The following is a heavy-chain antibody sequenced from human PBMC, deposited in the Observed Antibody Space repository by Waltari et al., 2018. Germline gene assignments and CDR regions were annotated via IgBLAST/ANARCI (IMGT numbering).Heavy chain of an antibody. J-gene: IGHJ6*02. CDR3: VRAKLYNGSGTKRDGMDV. V-gene: IGHV5-51*01. CDR2: ISPGNSDT. D-gene: IGHD3-10*01. Sequence: EVQLLQSGGEVKKTGESLKISCQASGYTITTHWIGWVRKTPNQGMDWVGIISPGNSDTRYRPFLRCQVIMSVDRSIGTAYLQWTSLRASDSAIYYCVRAKLYNGSGTKRDGMDVWGQGTSVTVSS. CDR1: GYTITTHW.